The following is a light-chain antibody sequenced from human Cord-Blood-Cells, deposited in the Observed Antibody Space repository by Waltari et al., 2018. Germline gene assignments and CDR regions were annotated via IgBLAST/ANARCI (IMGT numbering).Light chain of an antibody. V-gene: IGKV4-1*01. Sequence: DIVMTQSPDSLAVSLGERATINCKSSQSDLYSSNNKNYLACDQQKPGQPPKLLIYWASTRESGVPDRFSGSGSGTDFTLTISSLQAEDVAVYYCQQYYSTPYTFGQGTKLEIK. J-gene: IGKJ2*01. CDR3: QQYYSTPYT. CDR1: QSDLYSSNNKNY. CDR2: WAS.